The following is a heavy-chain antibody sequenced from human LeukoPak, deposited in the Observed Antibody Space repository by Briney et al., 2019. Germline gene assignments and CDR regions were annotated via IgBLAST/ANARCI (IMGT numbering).Heavy chain of an antibody. D-gene: IGHD4-23*01. Sequence: GGSLRLSCAASGFTFTNYAMNWVRQTPGKGLEWVSVISSSGGSTYYADSVKGRFTISRDKSKNMLYLQVNSVTADDTAVYYCAKTTVVTPEADYWGQGTLVTVSS. J-gene: IGHJ4*02. CDR1: GFTFTNYA. CDR2: ISSSGGST. CDR3: AKTTVVTPEADY. V-gene: IGHV3-23*01.